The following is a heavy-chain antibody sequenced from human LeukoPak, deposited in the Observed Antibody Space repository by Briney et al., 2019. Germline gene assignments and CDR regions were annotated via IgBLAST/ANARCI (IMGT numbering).Heavy chain of an antibody. D-gene: IGHD1-26*01. Sequence: PSETLSPTCAVSGGSISSSSSYWGWIRQPPGKGLEWIANIYYSGSTYYNPSLKSRVTISVDTSKNQFSLKLRSVTAADTAVYYCARLSGSSLDYWGQGTLVTVSS. V-gene: IGHV4-39*01. CDR2: IYYSGST. CDR1: GGSISSSSSY. CDR3: ARLSGSSLDY. J-gene: IGHJ4*02.